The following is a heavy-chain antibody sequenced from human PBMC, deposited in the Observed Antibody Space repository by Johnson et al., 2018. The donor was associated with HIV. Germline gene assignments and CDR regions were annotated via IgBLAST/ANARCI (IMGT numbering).Heavy chain of an antibody. J-gene: IGHJ3*02. CDR1: GFTVSSNY. CDR2: IYSGGST. V-gene: IGHV3-66*01. CDR3: ARERGPWKHLWLRDAFDI. D-gene: IGHD5-18*01. Sequence: VQLVESGGGLVQPGGSLRLSCAASGFTVSSNYMSWVRQAPGKGLEWVSVIYSGGSTYYADSVKGRFTISRDNSKNTLYLQMNSLRAEDTAVYYCARERGPWKHLWLRDAFDIWGQGTMVTVSS.